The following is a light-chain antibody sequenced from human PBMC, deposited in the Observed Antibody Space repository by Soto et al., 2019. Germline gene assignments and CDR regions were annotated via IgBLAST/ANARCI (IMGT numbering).Light chain of an antibody. Sequence: VEMSQSPLTLSVSPGERVTLSCRASQSVSSNLAWYQQKPGQAPRLLIHGASTRATSIPARFSGSGSGADFTLTISSLEPEDFAVYYCQQRSNWPLTFGGGSNV. V-gene: IGKV3-15*01. J-gene: IGKJ4*01. CDR3: QQRSNWPLT. CDR2: GAS. CDR1: QSVSSN.